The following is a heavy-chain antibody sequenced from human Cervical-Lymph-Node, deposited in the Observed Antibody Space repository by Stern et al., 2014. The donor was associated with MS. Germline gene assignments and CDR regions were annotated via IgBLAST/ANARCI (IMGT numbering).Heavy chain of an antibody. CDR3: ARDGRHTNNYGLDV. CDR2: IIPIIVIA. CDR1: GGAFNVYA. Sequence: VQLVQSGAEVKKPGSSVKVSCQASGGAFNVYAINWLRQAPGQGLEWMGGIIPIIVIANYAQKFQGKVMITADESTRTSSMQLSSLTSNDTAVYYCARDGRHTNNYGLDVWGQGTTVTVSS. J-gene: IGHJ6*02. V-gene: IGHV1-69*01.